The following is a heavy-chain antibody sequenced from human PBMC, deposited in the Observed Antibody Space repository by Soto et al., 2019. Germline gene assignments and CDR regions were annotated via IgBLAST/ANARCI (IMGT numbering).Heavy chain of an antibody. CDR3: ATITTSSWFKWFDT. J-gene: IGHJ5*02. CDR2: IIPLFGGP. Sequence: QVQLVQSGAEVKKPGSSVTVSCRASGGDFRSYAVNWVRQAPGQGLEWMGGIIPLFGGPNYSEKFKDRLTMSADDSTGTVNMELRGLTSDDTATYYCATITTSSWFKWFDTWGQGTLVTVSS. D-gene: IGHD2-2*01. V-gene: IGHV1-69*01. CDR1: GGDFRSYA.